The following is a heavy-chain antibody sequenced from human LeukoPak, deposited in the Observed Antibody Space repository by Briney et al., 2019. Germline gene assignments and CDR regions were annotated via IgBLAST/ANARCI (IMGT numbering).Heavy chain of an antibody. CDR1: GGSISSSSYY. CDR3: ARDLEILRSGAFDI. V-gene: IGHV4-39*02. Sequence: SETLSLTCTVSGGSISSSSYYWGWIRQPPGKGLEWIGSIYYSGSTYYNPSLKSRVTISVDTSKNQFSLKLSSVTAADTAVYYCARDLEILRSGAFDIWGQGTMVTVSS. J-gene: IGHJ3*02. D-gene: IGHD4-17*01. CDR2: IYYSGST.